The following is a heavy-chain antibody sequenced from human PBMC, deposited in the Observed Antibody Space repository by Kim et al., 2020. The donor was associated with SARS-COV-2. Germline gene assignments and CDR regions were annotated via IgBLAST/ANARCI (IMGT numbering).Heavy chain of an antibody. CDR2: ISGSGGRT. CDR3: AKALTPNPTMTNPRYYY. V-gene: IGHV3-23*01. D-gene: IGHD4-17*01. CDR1: GFTFSSYA. J-gene: IGHJ6*01. Sequence: GGSLRRSCAASGFTFSSYAMSWVRQAPGRGLQWVAGISGSGGRTYYAESVEGRFTISRDNSENTLFLQMNSLRADDRAKYYCAKALTPNPTMTNPRYYY.